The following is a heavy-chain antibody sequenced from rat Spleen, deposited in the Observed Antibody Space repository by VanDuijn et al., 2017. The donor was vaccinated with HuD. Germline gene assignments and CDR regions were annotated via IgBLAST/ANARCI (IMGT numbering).Heavy chain of an antibody. J-gene: IGHJ2*01. CDR3: ARRHYGYTDYFDY. CDR1: GFTFSHYG. D-gene: IGHD1-11*01. V-gene: IGHV5-17*01. CDR2: LSYDGHTT. Sequence: EVQLVESGGGLVQPGRSLKFSCAASGFTFSHYGMAWVRQAPTKGLEWVATLSYDGHTTYYRDSVKGRFTISRDIAKSTLYLQMDSLGSEDTATYYCARRHYGYTDYFDYWGQGVMVTVSS.